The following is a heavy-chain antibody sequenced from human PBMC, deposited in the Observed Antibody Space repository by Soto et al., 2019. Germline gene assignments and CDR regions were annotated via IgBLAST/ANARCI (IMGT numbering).Heavy chain of an antibody. J-gene: IGHJ4*02. Sequence: PSETLSLTCVVSGYSISNGYFWGWIRQPPVKGLEWVGSIYHNGRTNYNPSLKTRLTISVDTSKNQFSLKLTSVTAADTAVYYCARDFANHSAGDYWGQGTLVT. D-gene: IGHD3-10*01. CDR3: ARDFANHSAGDY. CDR1: GYSISNGYF. CDR2: IYHNGRT. V-gene: IGHV4-38-2*02.